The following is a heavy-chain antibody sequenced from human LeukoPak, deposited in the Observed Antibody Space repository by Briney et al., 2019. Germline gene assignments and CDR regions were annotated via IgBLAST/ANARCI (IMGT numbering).Heavy chain of an antibody. CDR2: INQDGSED. CDR1: GFTYRPYA. J-gene: IGHJ4*02. V-gene: IGHV3-7*01. D-gene: IGHD2/OR15-2a*01. Sequence: GGSLRLSCAGSGFTYRPYAMSWVRQTPGKGLEWVANINQDGSEDYYVDFVKGRFTISRDNAKKSLYLQMDSLRAEDTAVFYCARVYEGTDYWGQGTLVTVSS. CDR3: ARVYEGTDY.